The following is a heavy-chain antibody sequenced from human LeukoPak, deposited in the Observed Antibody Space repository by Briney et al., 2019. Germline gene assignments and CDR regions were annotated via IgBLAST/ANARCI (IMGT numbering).Heavy chain of an antibody. CDR3: ATYSDSPVS. Sequence: ASVKVSCKTSGYTFTGYYMHWVRQAPGQGLEWVGWINPNTGATNSAQKFQGRVTMTRDTSISTAYMELTSLRSDDTAVYYCATYSDSPVSWGQGTLVTVSS. D-gene: IGHD4-11*01. J-gene: IGHJ5*02. CDR1: GYTFTGYY. CDR2: INPNTGAT. V-gene: IGHV1-2*02.